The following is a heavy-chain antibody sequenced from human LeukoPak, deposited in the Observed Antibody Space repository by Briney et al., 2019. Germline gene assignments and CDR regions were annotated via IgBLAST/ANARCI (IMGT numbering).Heavy chain of an antibody. CDR3: AKDPTYYYGSGSL. Sequence: GGSLRLSCAASGFTFSSYGMHWVRQAPGKGLEWVAVTSYDGSNKYYADSVKGRFTISRDNSKNTLYLQMNSLRAEDTAVYYCAKDPTYYYGSGSLWGQGTLVTVSS. V-gene: IGHV3-30*18. J-gene: IGHJ4*02. D-gene: IGHD3-10*01. CDR2: TSYDGSNK. CDR1: GFTFSSYG.